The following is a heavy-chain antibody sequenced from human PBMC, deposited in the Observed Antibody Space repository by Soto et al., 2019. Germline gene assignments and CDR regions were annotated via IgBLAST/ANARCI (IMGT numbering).Heavy chain of an antibody. J-gene: IGHJ5*02. D-gene: IGHD2-2*03. Sequence: SETLSLTCTVSGGSISSYYWSWIRQPPGKGLEWIGYIYYSGSTYYNPSLKSRVTISVDTSKNQFSLKLSSVTAADTAVYYCARHGYCSSTSCYAGGGWFDPWGQGTLVTVSS. CDR3: ARHGYCSSTSCYAGGGWFDP. CDR2: IYYSGST. V-gene: IGHV4-30-4*01. CDR1: GGSISSYY.